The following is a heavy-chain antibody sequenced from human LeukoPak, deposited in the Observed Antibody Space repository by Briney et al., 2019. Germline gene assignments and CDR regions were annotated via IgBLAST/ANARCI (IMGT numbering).Heavy chain of an antibody. CDR1: GGTFGRYA. CDR2: VSPIYGTS. D-gene: IGHD2-15*01. V-gene: IGHV1-69*13. CDR3: ARDCSGGRCYGAFDI. Sequence: SVKVSCKASGGTFGRYAITWVRQAPGQRLEWMGGVSPIYGTSDYSQRFQGRVTISADESTSTAFLEVRSLRSEDTAVYYCARDCSGGRCYGAFDIWGQGTLVIVSS. J-gene: IGHJ3*02.